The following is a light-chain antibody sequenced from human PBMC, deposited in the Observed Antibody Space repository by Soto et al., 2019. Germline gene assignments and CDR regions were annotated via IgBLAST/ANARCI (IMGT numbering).Light chain of an antibody. Sequence: EIVLTQAPGTLSLSPGERATLSCRASQSVGSSYLAWYQQKPGQAPRLLIYGASSRATGIPDRFSGSGSGTDFTLTISRLETEDFALYYCQQYDSSLGLTFGGGMKVEIK. CDR3: QQYDSSLGLT. V-gene: IGKV3-20*01. J-gene: IGKJ4*01. CDR2: GAS. CDR1: QSVGSSY.